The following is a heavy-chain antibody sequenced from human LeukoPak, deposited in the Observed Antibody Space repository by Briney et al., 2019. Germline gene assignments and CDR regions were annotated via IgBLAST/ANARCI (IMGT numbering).Heavy chain of an antibody. CDR1: GFTFSSYG. CDR3: ARDLGIVGATGDY. CDR2: IWYDGSNK. Sequence: GGSLRLSCAASGFTFSSYGMHWVRQAPGKGLEWVAVIWYDGSNKYYADSVKGRFTISRDNSKNTLYLQMNSLRAEDTAVYYCARDLGIVGATGDYWGQGTLVTVSS. V-gene: IGHV3-33*01. J-gene: IGHJ4*02. D-gene: IGHD1-26*01.